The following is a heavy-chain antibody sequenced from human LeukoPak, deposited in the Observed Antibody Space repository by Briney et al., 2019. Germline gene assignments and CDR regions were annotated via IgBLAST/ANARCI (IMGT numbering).Heavy chain of an antibody. Sequence: PGGSLRLSCAASGFTVSSNYMSWVRQAPGKGLEGVSVIYSGGSTYYADSVKGPFTTSRDNSKNTLYLEMNSLRAEDTAVYYCARSPGAVAADAFDIWGQGTMVTVSS. D-gene: IGHD6-19*01. J-gene: IGHJ3*02. CDR3: ARSPGAVAADAFDI. CDR2: IYSGGST. CDR1: GFTVSSNY. V-gene: IGHV3-53*01.